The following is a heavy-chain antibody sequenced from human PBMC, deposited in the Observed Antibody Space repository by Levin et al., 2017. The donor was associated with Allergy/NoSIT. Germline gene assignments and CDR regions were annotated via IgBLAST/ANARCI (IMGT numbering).Heavy chain of an antibody. Sequence: GASVKVSCKASGYTFTGYYMHWVRQAPGQGLEWMGWINPNSGGTNYAQKFQGRVTMTRDTSISTAYMELSRLRSDDTAVYYCAREDCSSTSCYGLYWGQGTLVTVSS. V-gene: IGHV1-2*02. CDR2: INPNSGGT. D-gene: IGHD2-2*01. CDR1: GYTFTGYY. J-gene: IGHJ4*02. CDR3: AREDCSSTSCYGLY.